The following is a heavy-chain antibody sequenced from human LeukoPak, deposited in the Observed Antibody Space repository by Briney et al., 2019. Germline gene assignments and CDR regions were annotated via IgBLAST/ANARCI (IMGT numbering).Heavy chain of an antibody. CDR2: IYYSGNT. J-gene: IGHJ4*02. D-gene: IGHD5-18*01. Sequence: SETLPHTCTVSGDSISTNYWSWIRQPPGQGLEWIGYIYYSGNTNYNPSHKTRVTISVDTSKNQFSLKLSSVTAADTAVYYCARDRGYSYLNWLDNWARGTVFTVSS. V-gene: IGHV4-59*01. CDR1: GDSISTNY. CDR3: ARDRGYSYLNWLDN.